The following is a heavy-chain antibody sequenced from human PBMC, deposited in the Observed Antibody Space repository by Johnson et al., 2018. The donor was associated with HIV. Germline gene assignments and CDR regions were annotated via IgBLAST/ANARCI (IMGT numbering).Heavy chain of an antibody. CDR1: GFTFSSYA. CDR2: ISYDGSNK. V-gene: IGHV3-30*04. CDR3: AREYSSGWPSDAFDI. J-gene: IGHJ3*02. Sequence: QVQLVESGGGVVQPGRSLRLSCAASGFTFSSYAMHWVRQAPGKGLEWVAVISYDGSNKYYADSVKGRFTISRDNSKNTLYLQINSLRAEDTAVYYCAREYSSGWPSDAFDIWGQGTMVTVSS. D-gene: IGHD6-19*01.